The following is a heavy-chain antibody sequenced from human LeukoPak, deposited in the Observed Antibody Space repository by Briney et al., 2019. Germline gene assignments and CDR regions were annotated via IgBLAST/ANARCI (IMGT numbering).Heavy chain of an antibody. J-gene: IGHJ4*02. CDR2: IGSGGGST. D-gene: IGHD6-19*01. V-gene: IGHV3-23*01. CDR1: GSTFSSYA. CDR3: AKGFLGGTDQYFDS. Sequence: GGSLRLSCEASGSTFSSYAVNWVRQAPGKGLEWVSAIGSGGGSTDYADSVQGRFTISRDNSKSTLYLQMNSLRAEDTAVYYCAKGFLGGTDQYFDSWGQGTLATVSS.